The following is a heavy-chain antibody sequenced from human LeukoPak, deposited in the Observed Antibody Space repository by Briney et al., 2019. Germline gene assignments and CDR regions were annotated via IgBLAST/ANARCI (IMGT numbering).Heavy chain of an antibody. V-gene: IGHV3-23*01. J-gene: IGHJ4*02. CDR3: AKGAEPSLTAAAPAYS. D-gene: IGHD6-25*01. CDR1: GFIVSTHY. Sequence: GGSLRLSCAASGFIVSTHYMSWVRQAPGKGLEWVSGISGSAGSRDYADSVKGRFTISRDNSKNTLYMQMNSLKAEDTAVYYCAKGAEPSLTAAAPAYSWGQGTLVTVSS. CDR2: ISGSAGSR.